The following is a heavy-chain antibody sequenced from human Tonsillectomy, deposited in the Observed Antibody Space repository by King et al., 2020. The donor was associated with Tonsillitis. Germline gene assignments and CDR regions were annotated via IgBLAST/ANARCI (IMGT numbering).Heavy chain of an antibody. CDR1: DGSISGYY. CDR2: IYYSGST. D-gene: IGHD1-26*01. V-gene: IGHV4-59*01. J-gene: IGHJ4*02. CDR3: ARMPEGGATTTGWGALDY. Sequence: QLQESGPGLVKASETLSLSCTVSDGSISGYYWSWIRQSPGKGLEWIGYIYYSGSTTYNPSLKSRVTISLDTSKNQFSLKLSSVTAADTAVYYCARMPEGGATTTGWGALDYWGQGTLVTVSS.